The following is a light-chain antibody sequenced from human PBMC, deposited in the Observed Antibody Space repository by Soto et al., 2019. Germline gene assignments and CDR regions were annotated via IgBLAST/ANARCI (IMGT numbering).Light chain of an antibody. CDR2: GAS. CDR1: QSVTSNY. V-gene: IGKV3-20*01. J-gene: IGKJ1*01. CDR3: QQYNSWPET. Sequence: EIVLTQSPGTLSLSPGERATLSCGANQSVTSNYLAWYQQKPGQAPRLLIYGASSRATGIPDRFSGSGSGTEFTLTISSLQSEDFAVYYCQQYNSWPETFCQGTNVDIK.